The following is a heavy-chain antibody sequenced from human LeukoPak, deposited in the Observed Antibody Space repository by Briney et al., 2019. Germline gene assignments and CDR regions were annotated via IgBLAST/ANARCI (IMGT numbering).Heavy chain of an antibody. Sequence: GSLRLSCAGSGFTXSSYWMSWIRQAPGKGPEWVANIKQDGREKHYVDSVKGRFTISRDNAKNSLYLQMDSLRAEDTAIYYCTRDEAAATDWGQGTLVTVSS. V-gene: IGHV3-7*01. CDR1: GFTXSSYW. CDR2: IKQDGREK. D-gene: IGHD6-13*01. J-gene: IGHJ4*02. CDR3: TRDEAAATD.